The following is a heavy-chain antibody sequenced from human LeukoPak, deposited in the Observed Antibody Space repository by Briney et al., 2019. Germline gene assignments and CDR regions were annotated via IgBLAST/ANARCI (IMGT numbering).Heavy chain of an antibody. CDR3: AGLYYYDSSGYSSWFDP. J-gene: IGHJ5*02. CDR1: GGTFSSYA. D-gene: IGHD3-22*01. V-gene: IGHV1-69*04. Sequence: SVKVSCEASGGTFSSYAISWVRQAPGQGLEWMGRIIPIFGIANYAQKFQGRVTITADKSTSTAYMELSSLRSEDTAVYYCAGLYYYDSSGYSSWFDPWGQGALVTVSS. CDR2: IIPIFGIA.